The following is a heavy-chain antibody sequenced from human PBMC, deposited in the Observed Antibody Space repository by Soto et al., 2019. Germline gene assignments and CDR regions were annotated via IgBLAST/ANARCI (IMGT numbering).Heavy chain of an antibody. CDR3: ARDVLVDVYNPRFYYYGMDV. CDR1: GFTFSSYG. V-gene: IGHV3-33*01. Sequence: QVQLVESGGGVVQPGRSLRLSCAASGFTFSSYGMHWVRQAPGKGLEWVAVIWYDGSNKYYADSVKGRFTISRDNSKNTLYLQMNSLRAEDSAVYYSARDVLVDVYNPRFYYYGMDVWGQGTTVTVSS. CDR2: IWYDGSNK. J-gene: IGHJ6*02. D-gene: IGHD6-6*01.